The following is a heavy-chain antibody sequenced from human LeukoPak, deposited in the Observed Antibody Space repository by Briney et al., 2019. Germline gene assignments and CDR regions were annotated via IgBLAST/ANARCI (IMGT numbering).Heavy chain of an antibody. CDR3: AKDRGNSGWYAVVSD. V-gene: IGHV3-7*03. CDR2: IKQEGSER. Sequence: PGGSLRLSCAASGFTFSSYWMSWVRQAPGKGLEWVANIKQEGSERYYVDSVKGRFTISRDNAKNSLYLQMNSLRAEDTAVYYCAKDRGNSGWYAVVSDWGQGTLVTVSS. CDR1: GFTFSSYW. D-gene: IGHD6-19*01. J-gene: IGHJ4*02.